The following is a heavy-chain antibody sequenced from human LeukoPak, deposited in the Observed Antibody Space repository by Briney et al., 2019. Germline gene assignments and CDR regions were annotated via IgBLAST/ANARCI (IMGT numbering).Heavy chain of an antibody. CDR3: ARGAIMGSSPTSDY. Sequence: PSETLSLTCTVSGGSISSGDYYWSWIRQPPGKGLEWIGYIYYSGSTNYNPSLKSRVTISVDTSKNQFSLKLSSVTAADTAVYYCARGAIMGSSPTSDYWGQGTLVTLSS. J-gene: IGHJ4*02. D-gene: IGHD6-6*01. CDR1: GGSISSGDYY. V-gene: IGHV4-61*08. CDR2: IYYSGST.